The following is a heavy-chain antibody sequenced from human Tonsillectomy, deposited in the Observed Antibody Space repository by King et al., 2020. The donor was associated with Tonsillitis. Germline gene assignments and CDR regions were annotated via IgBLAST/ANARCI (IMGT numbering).Heavy chain of an antibody. D-gene: IGHD6-13*01. CDR3: ARQGNIAAARPFDP. V-gene: IGHV4-59*08. Sequence: VQLQESGPGLVKPSETLSLTCTVSGGSISSYFWSWIRQPPGKGLEWIGYIYYSGGTNYNPSLKSRVTISVDTSKNQFSLKLSSVTAADTAVYYCARQGNIAAARPFDPWGQGTLVTVSS. CDR1: GGSISSYF. J-gene: IGHJ5*02. CDR2: IYYSGGT.